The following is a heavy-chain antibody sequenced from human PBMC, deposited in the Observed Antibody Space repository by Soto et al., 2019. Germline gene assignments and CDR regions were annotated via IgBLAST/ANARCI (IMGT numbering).Heavy chain of an antibody. J-gene: IGHJ6*03. CDR2: ISSSSSII. D-gene: IGHD2-15*01. Sequence: GGSLRLSCAASGFTFSDYYMYWVRQAPGKGLQWLSYISSSSSIISYEDSVKGRFTISRDNAKNSLYLQMNSLRAEDTAVYYCASGVGGLYYYMDVWGKGTTVTVSS. CDR1: GFTFSDYY. V-gene: IGHV3-11*01. CDR3: ASGVGGLYYYMDV.